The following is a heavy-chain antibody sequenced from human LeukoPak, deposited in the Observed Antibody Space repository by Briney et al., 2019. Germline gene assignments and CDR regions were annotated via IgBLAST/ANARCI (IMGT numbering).Heavy chain of an antibody. Sequence: GGSLRLSCAASGFTFSSYGMHWVRQAPGKGLEWVAVISYDGSNKYYADSVKGRFTISRDNSKNTLYLQMNSLRAEDTAVYYCAKDQLGITMIVVADDDAFDIWGQGTMVTVSS. CDR2: ISYDGSNK. V-gene: IGHV3-30*18. J-gene: IGHJ3*02. CDR1: GFTFSSYG. CDR3: AKDQLGITMIVVADDDAFDI. D-gene: IGHD3-22*01.